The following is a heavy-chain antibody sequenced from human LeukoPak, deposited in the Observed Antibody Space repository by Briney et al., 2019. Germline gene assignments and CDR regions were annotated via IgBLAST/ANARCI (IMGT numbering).Heavy chain of an antibody. CDR1: GFTISSHP. J-gene: IGHJ3*02. CDR2: ISDRGGT. V-gene: IGHV3-23*01. D-gene: IGHD4-23*01. Sequence: PGGSLRLSCVASGFTISSHPMSWVRQAPGKGLEWVSAISDRGGTDHADSVKGRFTISRDNSKNTLYLHMDSLRAEDTAVYYCAKPTTAVTPRDAFHIWGQGTMVTVSS. CDR3: AKPTTAVTPRDAFHI.